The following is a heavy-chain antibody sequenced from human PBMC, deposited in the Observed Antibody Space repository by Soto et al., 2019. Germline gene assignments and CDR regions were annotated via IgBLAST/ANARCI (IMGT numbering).Heavy chain of an antibody. V-gene: IGHV1-69*01. D-gene: IGHD5-12*01. CDR3: ARDRDGYNYWYFDL. J-gene: IGHJ2*01. CDR2: IIPIYGTA. Sequence: VQLVQSGAEVKKPGSSVKVSCKVSGGTFSKYTINWVRQAPGQGIEWMAGIIPIYGTANYAQKSQGRISVTMDDSTTTAYMELSGLRSDDTAIYYCARDRDGYNYWYFDLWGRGRLFTVSS. CDR1: GGTFSKYT.